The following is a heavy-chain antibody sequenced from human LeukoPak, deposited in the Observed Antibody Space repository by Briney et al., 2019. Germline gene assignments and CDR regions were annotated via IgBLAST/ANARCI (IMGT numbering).Heavy chain of an antibody. Sequence: AGGSLRLSCAASGFTFSSYSMNWVRQAPGKGLEWVSSISSSSSYIYYADSVKGRFTISRDNAKNSLYLQMNSLRAEDTAVYYCAREGDIVVVPAAILGFGAFDIWGQGTMVTVSS. CDR1: GFTFSSYS. V-gene: IGHV3-21*01. CDR3: AREGDIVVVPAAILGFGAFDI. J-gene: IGHJ3*02. CDR2: ISSSSSYI. D-gene: IGHD2-2*02.